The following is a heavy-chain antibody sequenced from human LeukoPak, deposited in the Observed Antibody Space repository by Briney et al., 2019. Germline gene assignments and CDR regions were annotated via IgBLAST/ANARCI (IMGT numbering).Heavy chain of an antibody. V-gene: IGHV3-53*04. CDR3: ARGEDTAMLDY. J-gene: IGHJ4*02. D-gene: IGHD5-18*01. CDR2: IYSGGRT. CDR1: GFTVSTNY. Sequence: GGSLRLSRVPSGFTVSTNYMSWVRAAPGKGLGWGSVIYSGGRTYHTDSVKGRFTISRHNSNNTLYLQMNSLRTEDTAMYYCARGEDTAMLDYWGQGTLVTVSS.